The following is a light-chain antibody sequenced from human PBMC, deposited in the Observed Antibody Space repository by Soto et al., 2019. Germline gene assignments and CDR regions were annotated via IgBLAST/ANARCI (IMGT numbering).Light chain of an antibody. CDR2: GAS. V-gene: IGKV3-20*01. J-gene: IGKJ4*01. CDR3: QYYGTTVT. Sequence: EIVLTQSPATLSLSPGEIATLSCRASPSVTNYLAWYQQKPGQAPRLVIYGASSRATGIPDRFSGSGSGTDFTHTISRLEPEDFAVYYCQYYGTTVTFGGGTKVDIK. CDR1: PSVTNY.